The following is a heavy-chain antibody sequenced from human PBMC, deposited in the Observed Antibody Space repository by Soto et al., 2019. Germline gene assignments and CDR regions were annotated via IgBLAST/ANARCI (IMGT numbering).Heavy chain of an antibody. CDR3: SRDAWGGP. J-gene: IGHJ5*02. V-gene: IGHV3-11*01. CDR1: GFNFNDYY. Sequence: QVQLVQSGGGLVKPGGSLRLSCEASGFNFNDYYMSWIRQAPGKGLEWASDINSDGTTTHYADSVKGRFTISRDNAKNSLYLQMVSLRVDDTAVYYCSRDAWGGPSGQGTLVTVSS. D-gene: IGHD3-10*01. CDR2: INSDGTTT.